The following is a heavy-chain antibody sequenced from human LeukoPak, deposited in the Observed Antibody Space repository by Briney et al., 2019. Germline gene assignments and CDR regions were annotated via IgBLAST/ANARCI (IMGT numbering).Heavy chain of an antibody. J-gene: IGHJ6*03. Sequence: SSETLSLTCTVSGGSISSYYWSWIRQPAGKGLEWIGRIYTSGSTNYNPSLKSRVTMSVDTSKNQFSLKLSSVTAADTAVYYCARVHYFDSSGYYSSTYYYYMDVWGKGTTVTVSS. V-gene: IGHV4-4*07. CDR1: GGSISSYY. CDR2: IYTSGST. CDR3: ARVHYFDSSGYYSSTYYYYMDV. D-gene: IGHD3-22*01.